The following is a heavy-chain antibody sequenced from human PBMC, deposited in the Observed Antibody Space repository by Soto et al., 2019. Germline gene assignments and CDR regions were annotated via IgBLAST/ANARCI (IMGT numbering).Heavy chain of an antibody. V-gene: IGHV4-59*01. CDR1: GGSISSYY. D-gene: IGHD5-12*01. J-gene: IGHJ6*03. CDR3: AREYRGYDFTTGSYYYYMDV. Sequence: SETLSLTCTVSGGSISSYYWSWIRQPPGKGLEWVGDIYYSGSTNYNPSLKGRVNISVGTSKNQLSVKLSSVTAADTAVYYCAREYRGYDFTTGSYYYYMDVWGKGTTVNVSS. CDR2: IYYSGST.